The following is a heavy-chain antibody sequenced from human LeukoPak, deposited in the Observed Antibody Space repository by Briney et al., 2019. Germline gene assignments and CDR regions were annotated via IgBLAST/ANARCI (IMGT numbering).Heavy chain of an antibody. J-gene: IGHJ4*02. D-gene: IGHD3-22*01. CDR3: ARTIYYDSSGYYY. Sequence: GGSLRLSCAASGFTFSSYWMSWVRQAPGKGLEWVSGINWNGGSTGYADSVKGRFTISRDNAKNSLYLQMNSLRAEDTALYYCARTIYYDSSGYYYWGQGTLVTVSS. V-gene: IGHV3-20*04. CDR1: GFTFSSYW. CDR2: INWNGGST.